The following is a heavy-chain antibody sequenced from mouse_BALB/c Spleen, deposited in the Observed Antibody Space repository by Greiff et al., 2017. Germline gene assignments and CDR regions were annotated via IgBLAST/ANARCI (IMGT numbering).Heavy chain of an antibody. Sequence: EVQLQQSGAELVKPGASVKLSCTASGFNIKDTYMHWVKQRPEQGLEWIGRIDPANGNTKYDPKFQGKATITADTSSNTAYLQLSSLTSEVTAVYYCARDGNYGYAMDYWGQGTSVTVSS. J-gene: IGHJ4*01. CDR2: IDPANGNT. CDR1: GFNIKDTY. D-gene: IGHD2-1*01. CDR3: ARDGNYGYAMDY. V-gene: IGHV14-3*02.